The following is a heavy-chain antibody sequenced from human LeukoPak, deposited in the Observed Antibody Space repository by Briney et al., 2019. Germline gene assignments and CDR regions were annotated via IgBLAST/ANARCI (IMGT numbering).Heavy chain of an antibody. CDR2: ISRSGDTI. CDR1: GFTFNYHS. J-gene: IGHJ2*01. CDR3: ARLLKYYYDSSGYGEDWYFDL. Sequence: QSGGSLRLSRAAYGFTFNYHSMKWVRQAPGKGLEWISYISRSGDTIYYAASVKGRFTISRDNANNSLYLQMNSLRDEDTAVYFCARLLKYYYDSSGYGEDWYFDLWGRGTLVTVSS. V-gene: IGHV3-48*02. D-gene: IGHD3-22*01.